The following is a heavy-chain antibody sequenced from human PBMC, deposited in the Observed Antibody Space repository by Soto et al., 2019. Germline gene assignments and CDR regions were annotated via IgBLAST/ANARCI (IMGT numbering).Heavy chain of an antibody. CDR3: ARLYCSASSCYSVGAFDI. V-gene: IGHV3-33*03. J-gene: IGHJ3*02. D-gene: IGHD2-15*01. Sequence: GGSLRLSCAASGFTFSSYGMHWVRQAPGEGLEWVALIWFDGSDKYSADSVKGRFTISRDNSKNTLYLQMNSLRAEDTAVYYCARLYCSASSCYSVGAFDIWGQGTMVTVS. CDR2: IWFDGSDK. CDR1: GFTFSSYG.